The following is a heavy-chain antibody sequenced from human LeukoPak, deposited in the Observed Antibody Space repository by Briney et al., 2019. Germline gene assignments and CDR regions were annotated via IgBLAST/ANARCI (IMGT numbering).Heavy chain of an antibody. V-gene: IGHV3-11*05. CDR3: AKDRYGSGRNDAFDI. Sequence: GGALRISCGAPAFTFREPYMSWIRQAPREGAGGVSYIGSSGGHTNYADSVKGRFTISRDNSKNTLYLQMNSLRAEDTAVYYCAKDRYGSGRNDAFDIWGQGTMVTVSS. CDR2: IGSSGGHT. CDR1: AFTFREPY. J-gene: IGHJ3*02. D-gene: IGHD3-10*01.